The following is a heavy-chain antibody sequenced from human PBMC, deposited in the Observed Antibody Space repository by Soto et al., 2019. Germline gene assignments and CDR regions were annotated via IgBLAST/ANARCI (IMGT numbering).Heavy chain of an antibody. CDR3: ARLTGDFLSGYWVHGYYYYYRVV. D-gene: IGHD3-3*01. CDR1: GYTFTSYD. V-gene: IGHV1-8*01. Sequence: QVQLVQSGAEVKKPGASVKVSCKASGYTFTSYDINWVRQATGQGLEWMGWMNPNSGNTGYAQKFQGRVTMTRNTSRSTAYMALSSLRSEDTAVYYCARLTGDFLSGYWVHGYYYYYRVVWGKGTTVTVSS. J-gene: IGHJ6*03. CDR2: MNPNSGNT.